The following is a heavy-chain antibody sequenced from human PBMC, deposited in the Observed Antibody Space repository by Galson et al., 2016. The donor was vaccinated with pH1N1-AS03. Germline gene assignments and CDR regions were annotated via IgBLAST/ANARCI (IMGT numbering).Heavy chain of an antibody. Sequence: SVKVSCKASGYTLTRYYMHWVRQAPGQGLEWMGIIDPSGGPTTYAPKFQDRITITADTSTSTVYMELVSLRSEYTAVYYCARRYYFDYWGQGTLVTVSS. J-gene: IGHJ4*02. CDR1: GYTLTRYY. CDR2: IDPSGGPT. CDR3: ARRYYFDY. D-gene: IGHD3-16*02. V-gene: IGHV1-46*01.